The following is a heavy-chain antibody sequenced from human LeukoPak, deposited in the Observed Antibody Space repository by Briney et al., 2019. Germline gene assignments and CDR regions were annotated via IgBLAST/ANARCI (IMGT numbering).Heavy chain of an antibody. CDR2: ISGSGGGT. J-gene: IGHJ4*02. CDR1: GFTFSTYA. Sequence: GGSLRLSCAASGFTFSTYAMNWVRQAPGKGLEWVSVISGSGGGTYYADSVKGRFTISRDDSKNTLSLQMNSLRDEDTAVYYCAKGGSTSYYSALDYWGQGTLVTVSS. V-gene: IGHV3-23*01. CDR3: AKGGSTSYYSALDY. D-gene: IGHD2-2*01.